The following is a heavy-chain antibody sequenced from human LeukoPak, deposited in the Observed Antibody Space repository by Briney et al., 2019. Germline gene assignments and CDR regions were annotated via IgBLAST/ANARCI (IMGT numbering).Heavy chain of an antibody. D-gene: IGHD6-19*01. J-gene: IGHJ4*02. CDR2: ISAFNGNS. V-gene: IGHV1-18*04. CDR1: GYTFSSYG. CDR3: ARSFIAVAATAYDY. Sequence: RASVKVSCKASGYTFSSYGIGWVRQAPGQRPEWLGWISAFNGNSNYAPKFQGRVTVTTDTSTNTAYMELRSLRSDDTAVYYCARSFIAVAATAYDYWGQGTLVTVSS.